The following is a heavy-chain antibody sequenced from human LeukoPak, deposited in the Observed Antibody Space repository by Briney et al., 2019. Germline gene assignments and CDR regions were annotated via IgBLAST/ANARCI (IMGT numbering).Heavy chain of an antibody. Sequence: SETLPLTCAVYGGSYSGYYWSWIRQPPGKGLEWIGEINHSGSTNYNPSLRSRVTISVDTSKNQFSLKLSSVTAADTAVYYCARFKAGGSYYYYYYGMDVWGQGTTVTVSS. D-gene: IGHD1-26*01. CDR1: GGSYSGYY. J-gene: IGHJ6*02. CDR2: INHSGST. CDR3: ARFKAGGSYYYYYYGMDV. V-gene: IGHV4-34*01.